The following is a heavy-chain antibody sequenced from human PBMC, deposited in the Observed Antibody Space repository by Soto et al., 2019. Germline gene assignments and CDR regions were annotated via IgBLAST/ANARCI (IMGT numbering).Heavy chain of an antibody. D-gene: IGHD3-22*01. CDR1: GGSISSYY. CDR2: IYYSGST. V-gene: IGHV4-59*01. Sequence: PSETLSLTCTVSGGSISSYYWSWIRQPPGKGLEWIGYIYYSGSTNYNPSLKSRVTISVDTSKNQFSLKLSSVTAADTALYYCARTYDGSGPNSGGYGFDIWGQGTMVTVSS. CDR3: ARTYDGSGPNSGGYGFDI. J-gene: IGHJ3*02.